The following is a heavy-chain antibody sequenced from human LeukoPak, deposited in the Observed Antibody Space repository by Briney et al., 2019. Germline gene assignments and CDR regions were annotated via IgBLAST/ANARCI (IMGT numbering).Heavy chain of an antibody. J-gene: IGHJ4*02. D-gene: IGHD3-9*01. Sequence: GGSLRLSCAASGITFSGYSMDSVRQAPGKGLEWVSSISGSGESIYYADSVKGRFTISRDNARNSLYLQMDSLRAEDTAVYYCARANPPAISFFDYWGQGTLVTVSS. CDR3: ARANPPAISFFDY. V-gene: IGHV3-21*01. CDR2: ISGSGESI. CDR1: GITFSGYS.